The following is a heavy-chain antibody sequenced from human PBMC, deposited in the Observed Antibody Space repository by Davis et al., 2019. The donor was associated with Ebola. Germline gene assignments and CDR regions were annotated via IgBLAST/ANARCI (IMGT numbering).Heavy chain of an antibody. D-gene: IGHD3-10*01. CDR3: AKPIEWFGESSSLRN. CDR1: GFIFTSSG. J-gene: IGHJ4*02. CDR2: ISHDGSDK. Sequence: PGGSLRLSCAASGFIFTSSGMHWVRQVPGKGLEWVALISHDGSDKYYADSLKGRVTISRDNSKNTLYLQMDSLRSEDTAVYYCAKPIEWFGESSSLRNWGQGTLVTVSS. V-gene: IGHV3-30*18.